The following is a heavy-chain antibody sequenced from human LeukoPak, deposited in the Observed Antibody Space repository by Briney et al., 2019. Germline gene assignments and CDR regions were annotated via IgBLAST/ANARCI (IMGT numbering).Heavy chain of an antibody. D-gene: IGHD5-18*01. Sequence: GASVKVSCKASGYSFSNYSMKWVRQAPGQGLEWMGIINPVGGSTNYAQKFQGRVTMTRDTSTSTVYMELSSLRYEDTAVYYCARGYSYDSVLDYWGQGTLVTVSS. CDR2: INPVGGST. J-gene: IGHJ4*02. V-gene: IGHV1-46*01. CDR3: ARGYSYDSVLDY. CDR1: GYSFSNYS.